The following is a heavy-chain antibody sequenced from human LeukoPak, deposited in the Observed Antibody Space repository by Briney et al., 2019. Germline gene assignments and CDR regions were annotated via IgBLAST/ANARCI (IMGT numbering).Heavy chain of an antibody. V-gene: IGHV1-69*02. Sequence: SVKVSCRASGGTFSSYTISWVRQAPGQGLVWMGRIIPILGIANYAQKFQGRVTITADKSTSTAYMELSSLRSEDTAVYYCARVVPAAPDAYYYYYMDVWGKGTTVTVSS. CDR3: ARVVPAAPDAYYYYYMDV. CDR1: GGTFSSYT. J-gene: IGHJ6*03. D-gene: IGHD2-2*01. CDR2: IIPILGIA.